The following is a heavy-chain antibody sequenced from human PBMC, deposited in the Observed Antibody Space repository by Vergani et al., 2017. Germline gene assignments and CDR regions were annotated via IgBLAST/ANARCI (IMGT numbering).Heavy chain of an antibody. CDR1: GFPFTSSA. V-gene: IGHV1-58*02. CDR2: IVVGSGNT. J-gene: IGHJ4*02. D-gene: IGHD3-22*01. Sequence: HMQLVQSGPEVKKPGPSVKVSCKASGFPFTSSAMQWARQARGQRLEWIGWIVVGSGNTNYAQKFQERVTITRDMSTSTAYMELSSLRSEDTAVYYCATSVTDYYDISGYYQNWGQGTLVTVSS. CDR3: ATSVTDYYDISGYYQN.